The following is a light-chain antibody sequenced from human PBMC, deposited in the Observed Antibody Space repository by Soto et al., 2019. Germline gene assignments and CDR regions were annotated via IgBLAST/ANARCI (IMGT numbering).Light chain of an antibody. Sequence: EILMTQSPDTLSVSPGESATLSCRASQRVYSNLAWYQQRPGQAPRLLIYGASTRATGVPARFSGRGSGTEFTLTISSLPSEDFAVYYCQQYTNWPPITFGQGTRLEMK. J-gene: IGKJ5*01. CDR1: QRVYSN. V-gene: IGKV3-15*01. CDR3: QQYTNWPPIT. CDR2: GAS.